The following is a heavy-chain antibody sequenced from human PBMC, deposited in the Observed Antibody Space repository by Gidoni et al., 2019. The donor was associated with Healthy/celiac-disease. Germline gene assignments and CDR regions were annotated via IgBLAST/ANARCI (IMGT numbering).Heavy chain of an antibody. CDR2: IIPILGTA. J-gene: IGHJ6*02. Sequence: QVQLVQSGAEVKKPGSSVRVSCKASGGTFSSYAISWVRQAPGQGLEWMGGIIPILGTANYAQKFQGRVTITADESTSTAYMELSSLRSEDTAVYYCASSQGPAAPNYYYYYGMDVWGQGTTVTVSS. CDR3: ASSQGPAAPNYYYYYGMDV. CDR1: GGTFSSYA. D-gene: IGHD2-2*01. V-gene: IGHV1-69*01.